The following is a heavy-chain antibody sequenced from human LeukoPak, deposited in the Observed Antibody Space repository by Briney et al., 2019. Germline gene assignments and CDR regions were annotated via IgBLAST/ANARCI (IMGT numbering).Heavy chain of an antibody. CDR3: ARAESPSTYCSSTSCYYFDY. D-gene: IGHD2-2*01. J-gene: IGHJ4*02. CDR2: IIPIFGTA. Sequence: SVKVSCKASGGTFISYAISWVRQAPGQGVEWMGGIIPIFGTANYAQKFQGRVTITADESTSTAYMELRSLRSEDTAVYYCARAESPSTYCSSTSCYYFDYWGQGTLVTVSS. CDR1: GGTFISYA. V-gene: IGHV1-69*13.